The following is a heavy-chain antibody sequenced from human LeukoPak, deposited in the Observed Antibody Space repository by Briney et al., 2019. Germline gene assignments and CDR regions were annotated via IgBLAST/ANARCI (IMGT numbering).Heavy chain of an antibody. CDR1: GGSFSGYY. CDR2: INHSGST. J-gene: IGHJ4*02. CDR3: ARGGGSGWYYFDY. V-gene: IGHV4-34*01. D-gene: IGHD6-19*01. Sequence: SETLSLTCAVYGGSFSGYYWSWIRQPPGKGLEWIGEINHSGSTNYNPSLKSRVTISVDTSKNQFSLKLSSVTAADTAVYYCARGGGSGWYYFDYWXQGTLVTVSS.